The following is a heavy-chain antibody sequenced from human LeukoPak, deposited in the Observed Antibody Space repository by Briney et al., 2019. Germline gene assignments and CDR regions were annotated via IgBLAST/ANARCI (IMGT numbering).Heavy chain of an antibody. CDR1: GESLSGYY. CDR3: ARGVLRYYYFDY. V-gene: IGHV4-34*01. J-gene: IGHJ4*02. CDR2: INHSGGT. D-gene: IGHD1-26*01. Sequence: SETLSLTCAVYGESLSGYYGSWIRQPPGKGLEWIGEINHSGGTSYNPSLKSRVTISIDTSRNQFSLRLNSVIAADTAVYYCARGVLRYYYFDYWGQGALVTVSS.